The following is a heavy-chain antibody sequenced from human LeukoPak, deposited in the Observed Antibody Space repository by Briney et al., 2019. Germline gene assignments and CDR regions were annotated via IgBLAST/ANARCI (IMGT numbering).Heavy chain of an antibody. D-gene: IGHD3/OR15-3a*01. J-gene: IGHJ4*02. V-gene: IGHV3-23*01. CDR1: GITLSNYG. CDR3: AKRGVVIRVILVGFHKETYYFES. Sequence: GGSLRLSCAVSGITLSNYGMSWVRQAPGKGLEWVAGISDSGGRTSYADSVKGRFTISRDNPKNTLYLQMNSLRAEDTAVYFCAKRGVVIRVILVGFHKETYYFESWGQGALVTVSS. CDR2: ISDSGGRT.